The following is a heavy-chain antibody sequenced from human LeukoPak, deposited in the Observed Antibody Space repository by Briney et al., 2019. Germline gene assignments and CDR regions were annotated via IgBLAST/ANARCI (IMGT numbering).Heavy chain of an antibody. V-gene: IGHV3-23*01. CDR1: GFTFSSYA. Sequence: GGSLRLSCAASGFTFSSYAMSWVRQAPGKGLEWVSAISGSGGSTYYADSVKGRFTISRDNSKNTLYLQMNSLRAEDTAVYYCAAMLRGVIRFDYWGQGTLVTVSS. CDR3: AAMLRGVIRFDY. CDR2: ISGSGGST. J-gene: IGHJ4*02. D-gene: IGHD3-10*01.